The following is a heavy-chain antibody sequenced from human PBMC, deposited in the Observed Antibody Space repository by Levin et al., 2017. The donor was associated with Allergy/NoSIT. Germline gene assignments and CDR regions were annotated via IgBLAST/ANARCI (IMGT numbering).Heavy chain of an antibody. CDR2: ISGYSGDT. V-gene: IGHV1-18*01. CDR1: GYTFNSYG. Sequence: ASVKVSCKTSGYTFNSYGLTWVRQAPGQGLEWMGWISGYSGDTKYAQKLQGRVTMTRDTSTSTAYMELRSLRSDDTAVYFCARDRSPSYFVSGGPPGDYWAQGPLVTVSS. CDR3: ARDRSPSYFVSGGPPGDY. J-gene: IGHJ4*02. D-gene: IGHD3-10*01.